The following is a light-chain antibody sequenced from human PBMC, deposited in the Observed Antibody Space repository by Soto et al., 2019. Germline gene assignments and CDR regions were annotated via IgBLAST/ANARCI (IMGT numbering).Light chain of an antibody. CDR1: SSDVGAYNL. CDR2: EGS. J-gene: IGLJ3*02. CDR3: CSYASRRTFV. V-gene: IGLV2-23*01. Sequence: QSVLTQPASVSGSPEQSITISCTGTSSDVGAYNLVSWYQQHPGKAPKLIIYEGSKRPSGISHRFSGSKSDNTASLTTSSLRAHDEAPYHCCSYASRRTFVFGGGTKLTVL.